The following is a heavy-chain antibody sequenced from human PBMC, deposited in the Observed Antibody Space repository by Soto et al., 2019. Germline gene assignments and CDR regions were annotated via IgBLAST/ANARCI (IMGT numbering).Heavy chain of an antibody. CDR2: IYYSGST. J-gene: IGHJ5*02. D-gene: IGHD6-6*01. V-gene: IGHV4-39*01. CDR3: ARLPSIAALRKPYNWFDP. Sequence: PSETLSLTCTVSGGSISSSSYYWGWIRQPPGKGLEWIGSIYYSGSTYYNPSLKSRVTISVDTSKNQFSLKLSSVTAADTAVYYCARLPSIAALRKPYNWFDPWGQGTLVTVSS. CDR1: GGSISSSSYY.